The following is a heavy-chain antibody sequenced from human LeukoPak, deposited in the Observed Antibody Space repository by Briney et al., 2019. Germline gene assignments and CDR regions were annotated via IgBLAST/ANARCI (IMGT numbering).Heavy chain of an antibody. CDR1: GFTFSYHY. V-gene: IGHV3-11*01. D-gene: IGHD6-19*01. J-gene: IGHJ4*02. CDR2: ISSSGSTI. Sequence: GGSLRLSCAASGFTFSYHYMSWIRQAPGRGLEWVAYISSSGSTIYYADSVKGRFTISRDNAKNSLYLQMNSLRAEDTAVYYCARSGSVAGLSRGDYYFDYWGQGTLVTVSS. CDR3: ARSGSVAGLSRGDYYFDY.